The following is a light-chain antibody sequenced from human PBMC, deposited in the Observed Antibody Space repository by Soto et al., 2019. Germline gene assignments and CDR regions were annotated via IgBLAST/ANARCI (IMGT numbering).Light chain of an antibody. CDR2: AAS. CDR3: QQYYNSVLT. V-gene: IGKV1-39*01. J-gene: IGKJ4*01. CDR1: QSISNF. Sequence: DIPMTQSPSSLYASLGNRVTITCRASQSISNFLNWVQHKPWNAPKVLISAASTLQIGVPPRFSGSESGTDFTLTISSLQAEDSASYYCQQYYNSVLTFGGGTKLEIK.